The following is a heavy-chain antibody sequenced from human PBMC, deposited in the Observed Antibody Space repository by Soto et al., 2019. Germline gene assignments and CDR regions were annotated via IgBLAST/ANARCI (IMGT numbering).Heavy chain of an antibody. CDR2: ISWNGDAT. D-gene: IGHD3-10*01. J-gene: IGHJ4*02. Sequence: EVQLVESGGALVQPGGSLRLSCTDSGFTFDDYAIHWVRQAPGKGLEWISGISWNGDATGYADSVKGRFTISRDNAKNSLYLQMNSLRTEDTAMYFCANLPLYGSGFDCWGQGTLVTVAS. V-gene: IGHV3-9*01. CDR3: ANLPLYGSGFDC. CDR1: GFTFDDYA.